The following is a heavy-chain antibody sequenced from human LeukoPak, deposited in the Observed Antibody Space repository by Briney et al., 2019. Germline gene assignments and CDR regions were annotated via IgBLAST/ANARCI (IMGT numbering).Heavy chain of an antibody. CDR3: ARAPAAGEFDY. CDR1: GGSISSYY. CDR2: IYYSGST. D-gene: IGHD2-2*01. V-gene: IGHV4-59*01. J-gene: IGHJ4*02. Sequence: SETLSLTWTVSGGSISSYYWSWIRQPPGKGREWIGYIYYSGSTNYNPSLKSRVTISVDTSKNQFSLKLSSVTAADTAVYYCARAPAAGEFDYWGQGTLVSVSS.